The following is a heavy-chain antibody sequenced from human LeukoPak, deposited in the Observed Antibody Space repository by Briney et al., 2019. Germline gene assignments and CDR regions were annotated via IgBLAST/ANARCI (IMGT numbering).Heavy chain of an antibody. CDR3: ARMRGTTLFDY. J-gene: IGHJ4*02. D-gene: IGHD2/OR15-2a*01. Sequence: SETLSLTCTVSGGSISSYYLSWIRQPPGKGLEWIGYIYYSGSTNYNPSLKSRVTISVDTSKNQVSLKLSSVTAADTAVYYCARMRGTTLFDYWGQGTLVTVSS. CDR2: IYYSGST. V-gene: IGHV4-59*01. CDR1: GGSISSYY.